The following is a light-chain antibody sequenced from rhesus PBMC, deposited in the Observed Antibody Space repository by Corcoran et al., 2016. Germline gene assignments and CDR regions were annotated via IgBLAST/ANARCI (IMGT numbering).Light chain of an antibody. J-gene: IGKJ3*01. CDR2: RAS. CDR3: LQYGSSPFT. Sequence: DIQMTQSPSSLSVSVGDTVTITCRASQRISSWLDWYQQKPGNAPKRLIYRASSLQRGVPSRFSGSGSWTDFTLTIRSLQPRDFATYCCLQYGSSPFTFGPGTKLDIK. V-gene: IGKV1-22*01. CDR1: QRISSW.